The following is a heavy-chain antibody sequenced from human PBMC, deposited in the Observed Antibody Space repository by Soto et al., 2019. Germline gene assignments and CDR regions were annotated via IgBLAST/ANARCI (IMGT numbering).Heavy chain of an antibody. CDR3: ARMYYYDVSGYYYKYWYFDL. J-gene: IGHJ2*01. V-gene: IGHV3-66*01. Sequence: EVQLVESGGGLVQPGGSLRLSCAASGFSVSSSYMSWVRQAPGKGLEWVSVIYSGGSTYYADSVKGRFTISRDNSKNTLYLQMNSLRAEDTAVHYCARMYYYDVSGYYYKYWYFDLWGRGTLVTVSS. CDR1: GFSVSSSY. D-gene: IGHD3-22*01. CDR2: IYSGGST.